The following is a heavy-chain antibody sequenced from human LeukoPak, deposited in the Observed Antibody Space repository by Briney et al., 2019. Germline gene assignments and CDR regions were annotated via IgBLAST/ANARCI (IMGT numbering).Heavy chain of an antibody. Sequence: GGSLRLSCAASGFTFSSYAMSWVRQAPGKGLEWVSAISGSGGSTYYADSVKGRFTISRDNSKNTLYLQMNNLRAEDTAVYYCAKGDSDTSGYYDHWGRGTLVTVSS. D-gene: IGHD3-22*01. V-gene: IGHV3-23*01. CDR2: ISGSGGST. CDR1: GFTFSSYA. J-gene: IGHJ5*02. CDR3: AKGDSDTSGYYDH.